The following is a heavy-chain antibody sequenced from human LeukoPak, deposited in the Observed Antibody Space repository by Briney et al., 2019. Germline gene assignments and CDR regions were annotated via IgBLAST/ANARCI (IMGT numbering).Heavy chain of an antibody. CDR3: TSRYCTTTNCYSFDI. V-gene: IGHV3-21*01. D-gene: IGHD2-2*01. CDR1: GLSFSTYS. CDR2: INSTSAHI. Sequence: GGSLRLSCAASGLSFSTYSMNWVRQAPGKGLEWVSSINSTSAHIFYADSVKGRFSISRDNAQNSLYLQMNNLRVEDTAVYCCTSRYCTTTNCYSFDIWGQGTMVTVSS. J-gene: IGHJ3*02.